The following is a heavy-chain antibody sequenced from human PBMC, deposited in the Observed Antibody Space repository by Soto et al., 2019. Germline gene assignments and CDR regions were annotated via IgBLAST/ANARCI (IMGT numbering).Heavy chain of an antibody. Sequence: EVQLLESGGGLVQPGGSLRLSCAGSEFTFRSQGMAWVRLAPGKGLEWVSGISGSGERTYYADNVKGRFTISRDNSRNTLYLQMNSLRGEDTALYHCASRSGFDPYYFDYWGQGTLVTVSS. CDR3: ASRSGFDPYYFDY. CDR2: ISGSGERT. CDR1: EFTFRSQG. D-gene: IGHD3-10*01. J-gene: IGHJ4*02. V-gene: IGHV3-23*01.